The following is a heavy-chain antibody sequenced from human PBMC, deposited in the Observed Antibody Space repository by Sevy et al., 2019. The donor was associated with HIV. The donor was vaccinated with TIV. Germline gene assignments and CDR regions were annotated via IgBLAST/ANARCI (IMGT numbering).Heavy chain of an antibody. CDR2: IYYSGST. CDR1: GCSISSSSYY. Sequence: SETLSLTCTVSGCSISSSSYYWGWIRQPPGKGLEWIGSIYYSGSTYYNPSLKSRVTISVDTSKNQFSLRLSSVTAADTAVYYCARGQWLVHDYWGQGTLVTVSS. D-gene: IGHD6-19*01. V-gene: IGHV4-39*01. CDR3: ARGQWLVHDY. J-gene: IGHJ4*02.